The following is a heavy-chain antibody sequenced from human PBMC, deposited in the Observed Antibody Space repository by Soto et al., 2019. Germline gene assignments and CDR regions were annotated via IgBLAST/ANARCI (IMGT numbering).Heavy chain of an antibody. CDR3: ARDQRSKAHPYFSYGMDV. Sequence: SLNVSCMASPGTVSSYAMSWVRQAPGQGLEWMGGIIPIFGTANYAQTFQGRVTITADTSTGTAYMELRSLRSDDTAVYYCARDQRSKAHPYFSYGMDVWGQGTTVTVSS. J-gene: IGHJ6*02. CDR2: IIPIFGTA. CDR1: PGTVSSYA. V-gene: IGHV1-69*06. D-gene: IGHD3-10*01.